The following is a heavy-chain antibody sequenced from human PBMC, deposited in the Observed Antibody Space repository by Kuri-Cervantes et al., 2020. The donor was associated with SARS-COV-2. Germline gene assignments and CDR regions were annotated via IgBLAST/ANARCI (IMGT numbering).Heavy chain of an antibody. CDR1: GYTLTSNY. V-gene: IGHV1-46*01. CDR2: IHPSGGST. CDR3: ARAELTGIDY. D-gene: IGHD7-27*01. Sequence: ASVKVSCKASGYTLTSNYMHWVRQAPGQGLEWMGIIHPSGGSTSYAQKFQGRVTMTRDTSTSTVYMELSSLRSEDTAVYYCARAELTGIDYWGQGTLVTVSS. J-gene: IGHJ4*02.